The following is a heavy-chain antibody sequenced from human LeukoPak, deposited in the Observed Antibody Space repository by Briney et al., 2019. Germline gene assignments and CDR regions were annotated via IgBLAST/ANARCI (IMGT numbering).Heavy chain of an antibody. J-gene: IGHJ4*02. Sequence: GASVKVSCKASGGTFSSYAISWVRQAPGQGLEWMGGIVPIFGTANYAQKFQGRVTITADESTSTAYMELSSLRSEDTAVYYCARDIIRSTVTTHGLGYWGQGTLVTVSS. V-gene: IGHV1-69*13. D-gene: IGHD4-17*01. CDR3: ARDIIRSTVTTHGLGY. CDR1: GGTFSSYA. CDR2: IVPIFGTA.